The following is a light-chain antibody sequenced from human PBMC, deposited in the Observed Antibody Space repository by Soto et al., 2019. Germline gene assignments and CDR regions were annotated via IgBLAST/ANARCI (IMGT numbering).Light chain of an antibody. CDR2: GAS. J-gene: IGKJ5*01. V-gene: IGKV3-15*01. Sequence: IVLTHSPATLSLSPWERATLSCRASQSVRTKLAWYQQKAGQAPRLLIYGASTRATGIPARFSGSGSGTEFTLTISSLQSEDFAVYYCQQYNKWPPIKFGQGTRLEIK. CDR3: QQYNKWPPIK. CDR1: QSVRTK.